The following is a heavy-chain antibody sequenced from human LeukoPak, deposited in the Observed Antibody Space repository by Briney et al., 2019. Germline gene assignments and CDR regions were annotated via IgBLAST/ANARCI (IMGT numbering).Heavy chain of an antibody. Sequence: GGSLRLSCAASGFTFSNYGMSWVGQALGKGLEWVSGISGSGGSTYYADSVKGRFTISRDNSKNTLYLHIHSLRAEDTAVYYCAKSTMVRGVIPPVDYWGQGTLVTVPS. CDR3: AKSTMVRGVIPPVDY. CDR2: ISGSGGST. CDR1: GFTFSNYG. D-gene: IGHD3-10*01. V-gene: IGHV3-23*01. J-gene: IGHJ4*02.